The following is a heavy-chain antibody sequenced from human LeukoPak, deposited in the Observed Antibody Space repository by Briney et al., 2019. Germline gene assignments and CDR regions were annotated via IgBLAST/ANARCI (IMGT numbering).Heavy chain of an antibody. J-gene: IGHJ5*02. D-gene: IGHD5/OR15-5a*01. V-gene: IGHV1-18*01. CDR2: ISAYNGNT. Sequence: GASVNDSCKASGYTFTCYGISWVRPAPGQGLEWMGWISAYNGNTNYAQKLQGRVTMTTDTSTSPAYMELRSLRSDATAVYYCARDEVLNWFDPWGKGTLVTVSS. CDR1: GYTFTCYG. CDR3: ARDEVLNWFDP.